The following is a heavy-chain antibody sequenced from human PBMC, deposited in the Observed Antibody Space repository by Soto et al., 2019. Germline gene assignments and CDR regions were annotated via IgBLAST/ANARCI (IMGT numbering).Heavy chain of an antibody. J-gene: IGHJ6*02. V-gene: IGHV4-28*01. Sequence: PSETLCLTYAVVGYSISSSSCCRCIKQHPGKGLEWIGNIYYSGSTYYNPSLKSRVTISVDTSKNQFSLKLSSVTAADTAVYYCARLSSSWYDNYYYYGMDVWGQGTTVTVSS. D-gene: IGHD6-13*01. CDR2: IYYSGST. CDR3: ARLSSSWYDNYYYYGMDV. CDR1: GYSISSSSC.